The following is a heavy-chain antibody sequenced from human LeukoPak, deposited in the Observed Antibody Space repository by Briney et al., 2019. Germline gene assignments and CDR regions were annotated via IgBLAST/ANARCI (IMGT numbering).Heavy chain of an antibody. Sequence: GASVKVSCKASGYTFTSYGISWVRQAPGQGLEWMGWISAYNGNTNCAQKLQGRVTMTTDTSTSTAYMELRSLRSDDTAVYYCARAEIVLRFLEWLSPYGMDVWGQGTTVTVSS. V-gene: IGHV1-18*01. CDR3: ARAEIVLRFLEWLSPYGMDV. D-gene: IGHD3-3*01. J-gene: IGHJ6*02. CDR1: GYTFTSYG. CDR2: ISAYNGNT.